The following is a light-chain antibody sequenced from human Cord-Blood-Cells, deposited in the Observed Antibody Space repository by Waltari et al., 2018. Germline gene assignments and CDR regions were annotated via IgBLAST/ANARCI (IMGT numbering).Light chain of an antibody. J-gene: IGLJ1*01. CDR3: QSADSSGTSYV. CDR2: KDS. CDR1: ALPKQY. Sequence: SYELTQPPSVSVSPGQTARITCSGDALPKQYAYWYQQKPGQAPGLVIYKDSERPSGIPERFSGSSSGTTVTLTISGVQAEDEADYYCQSADSSGTSYVFGTGTKVTVL. V-gene: IGLV3-25*03.